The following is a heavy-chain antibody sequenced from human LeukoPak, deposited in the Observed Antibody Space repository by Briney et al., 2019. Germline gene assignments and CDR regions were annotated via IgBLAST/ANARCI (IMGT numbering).Heavy chain of an antibody. J-gene: IGHJ4*02. D-gene: IGHD6-13*01. Sequence: SETLSLTCTVSGGSISSYYWSWIRQPAGKGLEWIGRIYTSGSTNYNPSLKSRVTISVDTSKNQFSLKLSSVTAADTAVYYCARHVHSSSWSIFDYWGQGTLVTVSS. CDR2: IYTSGST. CDR3: ARHVHSSSWSIFDY. CDR1: GGSISSYY. V-gene: IGHV4-4*07.